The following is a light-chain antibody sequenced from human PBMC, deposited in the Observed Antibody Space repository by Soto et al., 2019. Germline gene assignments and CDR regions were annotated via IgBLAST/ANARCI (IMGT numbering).Light chain of an antibody. CDR1: QDIMKS. Sequence: DIQMTQSPSSLSASVGDRVTITCQASQDIMKSLNWFQQKPGKAPKVLIYDASNLEPGVPTRFSGSRSGTHFTFTISSLQSEDIATYYCHQFENLPYTFGQGTKLEIK. V-gene: IGKV1-33*01. J-gene: IGKJ2*01. CDR3: HQFENLPYT. CDR2: DAS.